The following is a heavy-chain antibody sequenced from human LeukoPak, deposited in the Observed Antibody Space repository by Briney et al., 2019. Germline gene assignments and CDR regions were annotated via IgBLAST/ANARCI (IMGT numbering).Heavy chain of an antibody. J-gene: IGHJ4*02. V-gene: IGHV4-34*01. D-gene: IGHD3-10*01. CDR3: ARPRTYYYGSGSYAYFDY. CDR1: GGSFSGYY. Sequence: SETLSLTCAVYGGSFSGYYWSWIRQPPGKGLEGIGEINHSGSTNYNPSLKSRVTISVDTSKNQFSLKLSSVTAADTAVYYCARPRTYYYGSGSYAYFDYWGQGTLVTVSS. CDR2: INHSGST.